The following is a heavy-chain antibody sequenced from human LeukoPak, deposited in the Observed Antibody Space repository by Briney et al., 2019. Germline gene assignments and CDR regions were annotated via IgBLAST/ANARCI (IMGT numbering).Heavy chain of an antibody. CDR1: GYSISSGYY. CDR2: IYHSGST. D-gene: IGHD2-21*01. Sequence: SETLSLTCAVSGYSISSGYYWGWIRQPPGKGLEWIGSIYHSGSTYYNPSPKSRVTISVDTSKNQFSLKLSSVTAADTAVYYCARLEAYCGGDCYSGFDYWGQGTLVTASS. CDR3: ARLEAYCGGDCYSGFDY. J-gene: IGHJ4*02. V-gene: IGHV4-38-2*01.